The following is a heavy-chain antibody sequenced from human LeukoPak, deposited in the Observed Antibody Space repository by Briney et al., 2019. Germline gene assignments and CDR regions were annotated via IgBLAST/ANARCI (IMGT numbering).Heavy chain of an antibody. Sequence: ASVKVSCKAFGYSFTGYHLHWVRPAPRQRLEWMGWVHPKTGGTNYARKFQGRVNMTRDTSINTVNMELSRLTSDDTAVYYCARDFSSKLGWLAYVTGDDAFDVWGQGTMITVS. V-gene: IGHV1-2*02. CDR3: ARDFSSKLGWLAYVTGDDAFDV. J-gene: IGHJ3*01. D-gene: IGHD7-27*01. CDR1: GYSFTGYH. CDR2: VHPKTGGT.